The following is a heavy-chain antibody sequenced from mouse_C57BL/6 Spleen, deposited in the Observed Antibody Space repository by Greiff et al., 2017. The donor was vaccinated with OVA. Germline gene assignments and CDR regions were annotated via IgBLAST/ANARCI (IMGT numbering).Heavy chain of an antibody. CDR2: ISSGSSTI. V-gene: IGHV5-17*01. Sequence: DVQLVQSGGGLVKPGGSLKLSCAASGFTFSDYGMHWVRQAPEQGLEWVAYISSGSSTIYYADKVKGRFTISRDNAKNTLFLQMTSLRSEDTSMYYCARAYDYDRFAYWGQGTLVTVSA. CDR1: GFTFSDYG. D-gene: IGHD2-4*01. CDR3: ARAYDYDRFAY. J-gene: IGHJ3*01.